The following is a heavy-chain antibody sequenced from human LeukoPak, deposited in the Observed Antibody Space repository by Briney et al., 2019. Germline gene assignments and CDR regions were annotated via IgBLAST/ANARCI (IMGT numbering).Heavy chain of an antibody. Sequence: TSETLSLTCTVSGGSISSYYLSWIRQPPGEGLEWIGYISHSGSTKYNSSLKSRTVISADMSKNQFSLKLSYVTAADTALYYCARLRDGDYGGYFDYWGQGTLVTASS. D-gene: IGHD4-23*01. V-gene: IGHV4-59*08. CDR1: GGSISSYY. J-gene: IGHJ4*02. CDR3: ARLRDGDYGGYFDY. CDR2: ISHSGST.